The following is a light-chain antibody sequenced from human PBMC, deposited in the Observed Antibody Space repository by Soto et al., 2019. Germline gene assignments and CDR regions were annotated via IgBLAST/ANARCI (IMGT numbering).Light chain of an antibody. J-gene: IGKJ3*01. Sequence: DIPMTQSPSSLSASVGDRVTITCRASQGISNYLAWYQQKPGKVPKLLIYAASTLQSGVPSRFSGSGSGTDFTLTISSLQPEDVATYYCQKYNSAPPGFTFGPGNKVDIK. CDR3: QKYNSAPPGFT. CDR1: QGISNY. CDR2: AAS. V-gene: IGKV1-27*01.